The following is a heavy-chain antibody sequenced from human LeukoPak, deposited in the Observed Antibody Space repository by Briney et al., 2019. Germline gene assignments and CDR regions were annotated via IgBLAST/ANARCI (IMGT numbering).Heavy chain of an antibody. Sequence: GGSVKVSCKASGYTFGSDDINWVRQATGQGLEWMGWINPNNGNLGYAQKFQGRVTMTRDTSISTAYMELSRLRSDDTAVYYCAIHDGLLDAFDIWGQGTMVTVSS. CDR3: AIHDGLLDAFDI. CDR2: INPNNGNL. V-gene: IGHV1-8*02. CDR1: GYTFGSDD. D-gene: IGHD1-1*01. J-gene: IGHJ3*02.